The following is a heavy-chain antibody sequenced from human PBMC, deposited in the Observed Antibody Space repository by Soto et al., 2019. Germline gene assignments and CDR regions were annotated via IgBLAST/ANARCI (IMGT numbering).Heavy chain of an antibody. CDR2: IYYSGST. D-gene: IGHD3-3*01. V-gene: IGHV4-31*03. CDR1: GGSISIGGYY. J-gene: IGHJ2*01. CDR3: ARPRITIFGVVDDWYFDL. Sequence: SETLSLTCTVSGGSISIGGYYWSCIRQHPGKGLEWIGYIYYSGSTYYNPSLKSRVTISVDTSKNQFSLKLSSVTAADTAVYYCARPRITIFGVVDDWYFDLWGRGTLVTVSS.